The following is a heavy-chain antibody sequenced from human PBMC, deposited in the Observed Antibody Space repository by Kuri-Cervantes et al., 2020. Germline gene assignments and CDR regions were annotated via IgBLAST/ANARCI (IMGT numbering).Heavy chain of an antibody. D-gene: IGHD4-17*01. V-gene: IGHV5-51*01. Sequence: KVSCKTSGYIFSNYWIGWVRQMPGKGLEWMGIIYPGGSETRYSPSFQGQVTISADKSISTAFLQWSSLKASDTAMYYCARDGSGDYVNAFDIWGQGTMVTVSS. J-gene: IGHJ3*02. CDR3: ARDGSGDYVNAFDI. CDR1: GYIFSNYW. CDR2: IYPGGSET.